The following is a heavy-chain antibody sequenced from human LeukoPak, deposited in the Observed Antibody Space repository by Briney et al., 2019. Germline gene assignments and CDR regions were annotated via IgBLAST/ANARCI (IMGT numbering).Heavy chain of an antibody. CDR2: ISAGGAGT. J-gene: IGHJ6*02. Sequence: GGSLRLSCAASGLILSRYAMTWVRQAPGKGLEWVSAISAGGAGTYYAGSVRGRFTISRDNSANTIFLQMNSLRAEDTGLYYSAKSWGRFGGQFPLYYGMDVWGQGTTVTVSS. CDR3: AKSWGRFGGQFPLYYGMDV. V-gene: IGHV3-23*01. CDR1: GLILSRYA. D-gene: IGHD3-10*01.